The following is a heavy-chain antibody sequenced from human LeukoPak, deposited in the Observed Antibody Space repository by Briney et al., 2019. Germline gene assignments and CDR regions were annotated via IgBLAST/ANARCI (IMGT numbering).Heavy chain of an antibody. D-gene: IGHD3-22*01. CDR2: MNSDGSST. J-gene: IGHJ3*02. Sequence: GGSLRLSCAASGFSFSRYWMHWVRQAPGKGLVWLSRMNSDGSSTNYADSVKGRFTISRDNAKNILYLQMNSLRAEDTAVYHCATGHYYDSSGYYPLPDAFDIWGQGTMVTVSS. V-gene: IGHV3-74*01. CDR1: GFSFSRYW. CDR3: ATGHYYDSSGYYPLPDAFDI.